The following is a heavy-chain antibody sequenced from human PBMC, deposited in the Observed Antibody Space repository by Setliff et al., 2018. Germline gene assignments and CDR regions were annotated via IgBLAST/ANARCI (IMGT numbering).Heavy chain of an antibody. V-gene: IGHV1-2*02. Sequence: GASVKVSCKASADTFTGYYVHWVRQAPGQGLEWMGWIDPNSRSTHYAQKFQGRVSMTRDTSISTAYMELSRLTSDDTAVYYCARAGRNNYDSSGYYYDLYYYNYMDVWGKGTTVTVSS. CDR2: IDPNSRST. D-gene: IGHD3-22*01. J-gene: IGHJ6*03. CDR1: ADTFTGYY. CDR3: ARAGRNNYDSSGYYYDLYYYNYMDV.